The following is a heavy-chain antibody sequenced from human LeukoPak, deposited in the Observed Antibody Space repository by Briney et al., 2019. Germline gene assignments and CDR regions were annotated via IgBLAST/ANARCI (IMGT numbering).Heavy chain of an antibody. CDR2: ISGSGGNT. CDR3: AKDHYYDSSGLFDY. CDR1: GFTFSSYA. Sequence: GGSLRLSCAASGFTFSSYAMSWVRQAPGKGLEWVSAISGSGGNTYYADSVKGRFTISRDNSKNTLYLQMNSLRAEDTAVYYCAKDHYYDSSGLFDYWGQGTLVTVSS. V-gene: IGHV3-23*01. D-gene: IGHD3-22*01. J-gene: IGHJ4*02.